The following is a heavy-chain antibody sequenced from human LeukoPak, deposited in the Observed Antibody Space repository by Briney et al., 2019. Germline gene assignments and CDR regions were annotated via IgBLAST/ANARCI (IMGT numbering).Heavy chain of an antibody. CDR3: ARDLPSSWRFDY. CDR2: IIPIFGTA. J-gene: IGHJ4*02. V-gene: IGHV1-69*05. D-gene: IGHD6-13*01. CDR1: GGTCSSYA. Sequence: SVKVSCKASGGTCSSYAISWVRQAPGQGLEWMGRIIPIFGTANYAQKFQGRVTITTDESTSTAYMELSSLRSEDTAVYYCARDLPSSWRFDYWGQGTLVTVSS.